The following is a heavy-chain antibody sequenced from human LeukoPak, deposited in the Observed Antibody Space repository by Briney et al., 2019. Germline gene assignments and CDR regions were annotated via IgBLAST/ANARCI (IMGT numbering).Heavy chain of an antibody. CDR2: IYSGGST. Sequence: SGGSLRLSCAASGFTVSSNYMSWVRQAPGKGLEWVSVIYSGGSTYYADSVKGRFTISRDNAKNSPYLQMNSLRAEDTAVYYCARDPLVVVTPDAFDIWGQGTMVTVSS. CDR3: ARDPLVVVTPDAFDI. J-gene: IGHJ3*02. CDR1: GFTVSSNY. D-gene: IGHD2-21*02. V-gene: IGHV3-66*01.